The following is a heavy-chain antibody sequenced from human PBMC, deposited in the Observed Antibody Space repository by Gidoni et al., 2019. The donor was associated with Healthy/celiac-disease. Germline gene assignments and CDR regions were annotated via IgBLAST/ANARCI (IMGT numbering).Heavy chain of an antibody. V-gene: IGHV3-15*01. CDR2: IKSKTDGGTT. CDR1: GFPFSNAW. CDR3: TTLLHCSGGSCYSD. J-gene: IGHJ4*02. Sequence: EVQLVESGGGLVKPGGSLRLSCAASGFPFSNAWMSWVRQAPGKGLEWVGRIKSKTDGGTTDYAAPVKGIFTISRDDSKNTLYLQMNSLKTEDTAVFYCTTLLHCSGGSCYSDWGQGTLVTVSS. D-gene: IGHD2-15*01.